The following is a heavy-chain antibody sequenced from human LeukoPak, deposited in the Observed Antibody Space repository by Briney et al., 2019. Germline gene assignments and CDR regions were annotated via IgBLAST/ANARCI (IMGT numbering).Heavy chain of an antibody. J-gene: IGHJ4*02. V-gene: IGHV4-61*02. CDR2: IYTSGST. Sequence: XTCTVSGGSISSGSYYWRWIRQPAGKGLEWIGRIYTSGSTNYNPSRKSRITISVDRDKNQYSRKLRDVTAADTAVYYCARSGAGRWFGELLHYFDYWGQGTLVTVSS. D-gene: IGHD3-10*01. CDR1: GGSISSGSYY. CDR3: ARSGAGRWFGELLHYFDY.